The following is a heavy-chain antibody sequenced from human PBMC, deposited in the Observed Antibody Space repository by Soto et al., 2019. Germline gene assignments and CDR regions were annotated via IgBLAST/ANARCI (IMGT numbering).Heavy chain of an antibody. Sequence: QVQLVQSGPEVKKPGSSVKVSCEASGGTFSNFAVNWVRQAPGQGLEWVGGIIPLFNVAKYAQKFEGRVTIVADDYTSTSYIVLSSLRSDEPAAYSCAASGRDVLGYDCKDTVGLDIWCQGTMATASS. D-gene: IGHD2-21*02. CDR2: IIPLFNVA. V-gene: IGHV1-69*01. J-gene: IGHJ3*02. CDR1: GGTFSNFA. CDR3: AASGRDVLGYDCKDTVGLDI.